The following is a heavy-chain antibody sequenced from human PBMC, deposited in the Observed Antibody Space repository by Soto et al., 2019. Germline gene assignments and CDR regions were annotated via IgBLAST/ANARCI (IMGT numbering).Heavy chain of an antibody. Sequence: SETLSLTCTVSGGSISSYYWSWIRQPPGKGLEWIGYIYYSGSTNYNPSLKSRVTISVDTSKNQFPLKLSSVTAADTAVYYCARDRDGSYPAAFDIWGQGTMVTVSS. CDR1: GGSISSYY. CDR3: ARDRDGSYPAAFDI. D-gene: IGHD1-26*01. J-gene: IGHJ3*02. CDR2: IYYSGST. V-gene: IGHV4-59*01.